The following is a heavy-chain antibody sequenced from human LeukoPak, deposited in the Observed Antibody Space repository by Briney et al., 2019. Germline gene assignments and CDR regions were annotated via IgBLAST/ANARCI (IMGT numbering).Heavy chain of an antibody. D-gene: IGHD3-10*02. V-gene: IGHV3-48*03. CDR2: IRSSGSTI. J-gene: IGHJ6*04. CDR1: GFTFSSYE. Sequence: PGGSLRLSCAASGFTFSSYEMNWVRQAPGKGLEWVTYIRSSGSTIYYADSVKGRFTISRDNAKNSLYLQMNSLRAEDTAVYYCAKLGITMIGGVWGKGTTVTISS. CDR3: AKLGITMIGGV.